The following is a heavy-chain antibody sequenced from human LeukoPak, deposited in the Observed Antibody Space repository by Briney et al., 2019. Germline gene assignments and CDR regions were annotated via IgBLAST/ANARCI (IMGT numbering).Heavy chain of an antibody. CDR2: ISGSGGST. Sequence: GGSLRLSCAASGFTFSSYAMSWVRQAPGKGLEWVSAISGSGGSTYYADPVKGRFTISRDNSKNTLYLQMNSLRAEDTAVYYCAKDRGGYSYGVWGVFDYWGQGTLVTVSS. CDR3: AKDRGGYSYGVWGVFDY. CDR1: GFTFSSYA. J-gene: IGHJ4*02. D-gene: IGHD5-18*01. V-gene: IGHV3-23*01.